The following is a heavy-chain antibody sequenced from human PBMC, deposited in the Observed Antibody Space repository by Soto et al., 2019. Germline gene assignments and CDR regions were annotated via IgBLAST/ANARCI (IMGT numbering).Heavy chain of an antibody. CDR3: ARDNGPAGGAACDI. V-gene: IGHV3-23*01. J-gene: IGHJ3*02. D-gene: IGHD3-10*01. CDR1: GFTFSTHA. Sequence: EVQLLESGGGLVQPGGSPRLSCAASGFTFSTHAMIWVRQAPGKGLNWVSTVDVGGGSTYYTDSVKGRFTVSRDNSKNRVYLQLNTLISENTAIYFCARDNGPAGGAACDIWGQGTMVTVSS. CDR2: VDVGGGST.